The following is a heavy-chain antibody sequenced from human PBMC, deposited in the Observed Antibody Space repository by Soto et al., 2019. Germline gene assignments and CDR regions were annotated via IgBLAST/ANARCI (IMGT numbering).Heavy chain of an antibody. CDR3: ARPPWGYYCGMEV. J-gene: IGHJ6*01. CDR1: GYSFTSYW. D-gene: IGHD1-26*01. Sequence: GESLKIWRKCSGYSFTSYWISWVRQMPGKGLEWMGRIDPSDSYTNYSPSFQGHVTISADKSISTAYLQWSSLKASDTAMYYCARPPWGYYCGMEVWGQGSTVTV. V-gene: IGHV5-10-1*01. CDR2: IDPSDSYT.